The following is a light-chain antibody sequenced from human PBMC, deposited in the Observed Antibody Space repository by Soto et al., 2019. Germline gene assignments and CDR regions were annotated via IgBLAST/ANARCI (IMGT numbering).Light chain of an antibody. CDR1: NIGSKG. CDR2: GDS. Sequence: SSELTQPPSVSVAPGQTARITCEGNNIGSKGVHWYQQKPGQAPVLVVYGDSDRPSGTPERFSGSDSGNTATLTIGGVEPGDEADYYCQVWDISSDHVLFAGGTKLTVL. V-gene: IGLV3-21*02. CDR3: QVWDISSDHVL. J-gene: IGLJ2*01.